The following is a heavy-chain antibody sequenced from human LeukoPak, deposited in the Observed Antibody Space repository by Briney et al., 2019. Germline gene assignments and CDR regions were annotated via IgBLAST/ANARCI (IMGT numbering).Heavy chain of an antibody. D-gene: IGHD4-17*01. CDR1: GFTFKNYA. Sequence: GGSLRLSCAASGFTFKNYATSWVRQAPGKGLQWVSVISTSVDTTDYAESVKGRFTISRDNSKNTLYLQMNSLRVEDTAVYYCAKDVIQYGDYGYDYWGQGTLVTVSS. CDR3: AKDVIQYGDYGYDY. J-gene: IGHJ4*02. CDR2: ISTSVDTT. V-gene: IGHV3-23*01.